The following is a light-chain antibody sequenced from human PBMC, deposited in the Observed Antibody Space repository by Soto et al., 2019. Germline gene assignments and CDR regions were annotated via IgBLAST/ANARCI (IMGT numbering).Light chain of an antibody. V-gene: IGLV2-23*01. CDR1: SSDVGSYNL. Sequence: QSALTQPASVSGSPGQSITISCTGTSSDVGSYNLVSWYQQHPGKAPKLMIYEGSKRPSGVANRFSGSKSGNTASLTISGLQAEDEAYYYCCSYAGRDYVFGTGTKLTVL. CDR3: CSYAGRDYV. CDR2: EGS. J-gene: IGLJ1*01.